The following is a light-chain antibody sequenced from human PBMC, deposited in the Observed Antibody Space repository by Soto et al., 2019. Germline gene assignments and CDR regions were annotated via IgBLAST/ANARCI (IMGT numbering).Light chain of an antibody. CDR2: DVS. CDR3: SSYTTSNTRQIV. V-gene: IGLV2-14*01. Sequence: QSVLTQIASGSGSPGQSITISCTGTSSDVGGYNYVSWYQQHPGKAPKFMIYDVSNRPSGVSNRFSGSKSGNTASLTISGLQAEDEADYYCSSYTTSNTRQIVFGTGTKSPS. J-gene: IGLJ1*01. CDR1: SSDVGGYNY.